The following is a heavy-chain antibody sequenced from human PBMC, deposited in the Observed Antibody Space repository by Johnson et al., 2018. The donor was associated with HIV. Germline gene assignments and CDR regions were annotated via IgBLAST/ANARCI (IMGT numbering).Heavy chain of an antibody. V-gene: IGHV3-11*04. CDR3: ARGAWSYCGGDCYGYPPDAFDI. D-gene: IGHD2-21*02. J-gene: IGHJ3*02. CDR1: GFIFSDSY. CDR2: ITASGSPI. Sequence: QVQLVESGGGWVKPGGSLRLSCAASGFIFSDSYMSWIRQAPGKGLVWLSYITASGSPISYAASVRGRFTISWDNAKNKLYLQMNSLRSEDTAVYYCARGAWSYCGGDCYGYPPDAFDIWGQGTMVTVSS.